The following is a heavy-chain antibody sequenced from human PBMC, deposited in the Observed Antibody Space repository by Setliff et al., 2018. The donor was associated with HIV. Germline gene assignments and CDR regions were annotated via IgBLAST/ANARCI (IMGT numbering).Heavy chain of an antibody. D-gene: IGHD4-17*01. Sequence: ASVKVSCKASGYTFTGYYMHWVRQAPGQGLEGMGWINPNSGGTNYAQKFQGRVTMTRDTSISTAYMELSRLRSADTAVYYCARDGGPYGDYGGGAFDIWGQGTMVTVSS. V-gene: IGHV1-2*02. CDR3: ARDGGPYGDYGGGAFDI. CDR2: INPNSGGT. CDR1: GYTFTGYY. J-gene: IGHJ3*02.